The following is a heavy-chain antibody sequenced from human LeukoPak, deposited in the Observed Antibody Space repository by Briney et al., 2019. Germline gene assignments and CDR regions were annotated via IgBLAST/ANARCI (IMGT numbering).Heavy chain of an antibody. CDR3: ARVLGNHDAFDI. CDR2: IYYSGST. Sequence: SETLSLTCTVSGGSISSYYWSWIRQPPGKGLEWIGSIYYSGSTYYNPSLKSRVTISVDTSKNQFSLKLSSVTAADTAVYYCARVLGNHDAFDIWGQGTMVTVSS. J-gene: IGHJ3*02. CDR1: GGSISSYY. V-gene: IGHV4-59*12.